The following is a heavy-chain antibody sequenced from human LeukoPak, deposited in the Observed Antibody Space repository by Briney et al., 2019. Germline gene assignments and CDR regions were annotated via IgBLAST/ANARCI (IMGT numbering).Heavy chain of an antibody. J-gene: IGHJ4*02. D-gene: IGHD4-17*01. CDR1: GFTFSSYW. CDR2: IKQDGSEK. V-gene: IGHV3-7*01. Sequence: GGSLRLSCAASGFTFSSYWMSWVRQAPGKGLEWVANIKQDGSEKYYVDSVKGRFTISRDNAKNSLYLQMNSLRAEDTAVYYCARVSRYYGDYPIYYFDYWGQGTLVTVSS. CDR3: ARVSRYYGDYPIYYFDY.